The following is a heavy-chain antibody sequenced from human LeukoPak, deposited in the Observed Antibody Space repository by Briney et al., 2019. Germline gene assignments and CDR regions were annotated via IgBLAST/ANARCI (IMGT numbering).Heavy chain of an antibody. D-gene: IGHD6-19*01. V-gene: IGHV3-48*01. CDR3: ARDSSYLEDAFDI. CDR1: GLTFSSYS. J-gene: IGHJ3*02. Sequence: AGSLTLSCAASGLTFSSYSMKWVGQAQGKGLEWVSYSSSSSSTIYYADSVKGRFTISRDNDKNSLYLQMNSLRAEDTAVYYCARDSSYLEDAFDIWGQGTMVTVSS. CDR2: SSSSSSTI.